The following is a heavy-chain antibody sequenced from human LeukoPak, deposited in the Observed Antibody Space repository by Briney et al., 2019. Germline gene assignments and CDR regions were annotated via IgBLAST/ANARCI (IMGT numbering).Heavy chain of an antibody. CDR2: ISTNGDT. V-gene: IGHV4-4*07. CDR3: AFSEVGTTKVFDY. D-gene: IGHD1-26*01. CDR1: GDSIRNYY. J-gene: IGHJ4*01. Sequence: PSETLSLTCTVSGDSIRNYYWSWIRQPAGKRLEWIGRISTNGDTNYNPSLNSRVTMSIDESRNQFSLKLNSVTAADTAVYYCAFSEVGTTKVFDYWGQGLVVTVSS.